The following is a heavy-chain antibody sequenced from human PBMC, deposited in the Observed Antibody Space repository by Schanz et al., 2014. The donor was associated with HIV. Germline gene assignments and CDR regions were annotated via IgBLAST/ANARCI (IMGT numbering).Heavy chain of an antibody. CDR3: ANSGYCTSGICYTRGDGMDV. D-gene: IGHD2-8*01. V-gene: IGHV3-33*08. Sequence: VQLLESGGGLVQPGGSLRLSCAASGLAVSSNFLNWVRQTPGKGLEWVAVIWYDGTNKYYADSVKGRFTISRDNSKKTLYLQMNSLRAEDTAVYYCANSGYCTSGICYTRGDGMDVWGQGTTVTVSS. CDR1: GLAVSSNF. J-gene: IGHJ6*02. CDR2: IWYDGTNK.